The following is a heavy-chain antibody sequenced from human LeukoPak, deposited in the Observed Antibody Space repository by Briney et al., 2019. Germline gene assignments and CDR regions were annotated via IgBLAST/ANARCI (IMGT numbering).Heavy chain of an antibody. D-gene: IGHD5-18*01. V-gene: IGHV1-46*01. CDR1: GYTFTSYY. Sequence: ASVKVSCKASGYTFTSYYMHWVRQAPGQGLEWMGIINPSGGSTNYAQKFQGRVTMTRDTSTSTVYMELSSLRSEDTAVYYCAREEGTAMVRIWGQGTLVTVSS. CDR3: AREEGTAMVRI. CDR2: INPSGGST. J-gene: IGHJ4*02.